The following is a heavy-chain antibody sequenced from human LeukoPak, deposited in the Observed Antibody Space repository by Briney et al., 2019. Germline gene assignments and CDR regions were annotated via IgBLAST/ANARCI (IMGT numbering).Heavy chain of an antibody. CDR1: GYTFSNYW. V-gene: IGHV5-51*01. J-gene: IGHJ4*02. D-gene: IGHD6-13*01. Sequence: GESLKISCKGSGYTFSNYWIGWVRQMPGKGLEWMGIIYPGDPDTRYSPSLQGQVTISVDKSISTAYLQWSSLRASDTAMYYCATYSSSWWYLDYWGQGTLVTVSS. CDR2: IYPGDPDT. CDR3: ATYSSSWWYLDY.